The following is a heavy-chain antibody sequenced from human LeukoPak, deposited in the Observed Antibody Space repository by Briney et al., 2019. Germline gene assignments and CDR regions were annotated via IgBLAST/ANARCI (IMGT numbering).Heavy chain of an antibody. V-gene: IGHV3-21*01. CDR2: ISSSSSYI. J-gene: IGHJ4*02. D-gene: IGHD5-18*01. CDR1: GFTFGSYA. Sequence: GGSLRLSCAASGFTFGSYAMNWVRQAPGKGLEWVSPISSSSSYIYYADSVKGRFTISRDNAKNSLYLQMNSLRAEDTAVYYCAREERYSYAQVDYWGQGTLVTVSS. CDR3: AREERYSYAQVDY.